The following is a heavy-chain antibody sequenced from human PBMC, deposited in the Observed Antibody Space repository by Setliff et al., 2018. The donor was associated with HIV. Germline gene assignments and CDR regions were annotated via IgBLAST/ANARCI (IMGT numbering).Heavy chain of an antibody. J-gene: IGHJ4*02. CDR1: GFAFSDYD. CDR2: IGTGGDT. D-gene: IGHD3-10*01. V-gene: IGHV3-13*01. Sequence: GGSLRLSCATSGFAFSDYDFHWVRQVTGEGLEWVSAIGTGGDTYYADSVKGRFTISRENAKNSLYLQMNNVRAEDTAVYYCAKDPTGFGGGTGWFDYWGQGTLVTVSS. CDR3: AKDPTGFGGGTGWFDY.